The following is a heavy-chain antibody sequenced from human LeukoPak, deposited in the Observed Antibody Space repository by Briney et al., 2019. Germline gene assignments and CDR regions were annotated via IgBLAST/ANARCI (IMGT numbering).Heavy chain of an antibody. J-gene: IGHJ4*02. V-gene: IGHV3-21*04. Sequence: GGSLRLSCAASGFTFSSYSMNWVRQAPGKGLEWVSSISSSSSYIYYADSVKGRFTISRDNAKNSLYLQMNSLRAEDTAVYYCARVNKWGFDFDYWGQGTLVTVSS. CDR3: ARVNKWGFDFDY. CDR1: GFTFSSYS. D-gene: IGHD7-27*01. CDR2: ISSSSSYI.